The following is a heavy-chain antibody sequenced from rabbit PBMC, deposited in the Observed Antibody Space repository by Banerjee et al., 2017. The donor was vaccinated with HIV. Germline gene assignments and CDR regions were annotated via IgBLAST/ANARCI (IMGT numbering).Heavy chain of an antibody. D-gene: IGHD4-1*01. J-gene: IGHJ4*01. CDR3: ARDRGGWGFNL. CDR1: GFDFSSSYY. V-gene: IGHV1S40*01. Sequence: QSLEESGGDLVKPEGSLTLTCTASGFDFSSSYYMCWVRQAPGKGLEWIACIYTGSGSTKYASWAKGRFTISKTSSTTVTLQMTSLTAADTATYFCARDRGGWGFNLWGQGTLVTVS. CDR2: IYTGSGST.